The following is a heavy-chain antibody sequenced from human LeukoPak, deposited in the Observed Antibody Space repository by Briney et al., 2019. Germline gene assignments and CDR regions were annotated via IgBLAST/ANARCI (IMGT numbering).Heavy chain of an antibody. CDR1: GGTFSSYA. Sequence: SVKVSCKASGGTFSSYAISWVRQAPGQGLEWMGRIIPILGIANYAQKFQGRVTITADKSTSTAYMELSSLRSEDTAVYYCARGGRTPYYYDSSWFDPWGQGTLVTVSS. CDR2: IIPILGIA. D-gene: IGHD3-22*01. V-gene: IGHV1-69*04. CDR3: ARGGRTPYYYDSSWFDP. J-gene: IGHJ5*02.